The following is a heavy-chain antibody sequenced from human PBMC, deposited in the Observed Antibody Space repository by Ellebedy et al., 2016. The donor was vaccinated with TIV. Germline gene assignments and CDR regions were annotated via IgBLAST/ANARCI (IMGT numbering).Heavy chain of an antibody. J-gene: IGHJ4*02. V-gene: IGHV3-11*01. CDR2: ISTGGHTI. Sequence: GESLKISCAASGFTFSDYYMSWIRQAPGKGLEWISYISTGGHTIYYADSVKGRFTISRDNGKNLLYPQMNSLRGEDTAVYYCAREGGGYVPSYFDYWGQGTLVSVSS. CDR1: GFTFSDYY. CDR3: AREGGGYVPSYFDY. D-gene: IGHD5-12*01.